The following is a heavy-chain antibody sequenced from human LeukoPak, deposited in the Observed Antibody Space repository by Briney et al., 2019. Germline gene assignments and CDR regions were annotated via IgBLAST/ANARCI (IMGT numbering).Heavy chain of an antibody. CDR2: IIPVLGIT. J-gene: IGHJ4*02. D-gene: IGHD3-22*01. Sequence: SVKVSCKASGGTFSNYTFSWVRQAPGQGLEWMGRIIPVLGITDYAQRFQGRVTITADKYTNTAYMELSSLRSEDTAVYYCARGPPPTYYYDSSGNSFDYWGQRTLVTVSS. V-gene: IGHV1-69*02. CDR1: GGTFSNYT. CDR3: ARGPPPTYYYDSSGNSFDY.